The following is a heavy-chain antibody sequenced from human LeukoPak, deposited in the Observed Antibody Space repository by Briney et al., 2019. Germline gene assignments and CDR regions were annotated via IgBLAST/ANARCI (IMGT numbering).Heavy chain of an antibody. J-gene: IGHJ3*02. CDR2: FDPEDGET. V-gene: IGHV1-24*01. D-gene: IGHD3-3*01. CDR1: GYTLTELS. Sequence: GASVKVSCKVSGYTLTELSMHWVRQAPGKGLGWMGGFDPEDGETIYAQKFQGRVTMTEDTSTDTAYMELSSLRSEDTAVYYCATPYTIFGVVTPYDAFDIWGQGTMVTVSS. CDR3: ATPYTIFGVVTPYDAFDI.